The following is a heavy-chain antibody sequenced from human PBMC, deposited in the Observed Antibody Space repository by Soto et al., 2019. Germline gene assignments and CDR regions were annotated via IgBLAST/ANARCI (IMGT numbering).Heavy chain of an antibody. J-gene: IGHJ6*02. V-gene: IGHV1-2*02. D-gene: IGHD3-10*02. CDR3: ARAVYCVEDCYSYGMDV. CDR2: INPHSGST. Sequence: QVQVVQSGAEAKKPGASVKISCKTSGYSFTDDYLHWVRQAPGPGLEWVGWINPHSGSTNFAQKFLGRVSMTRDTSISTAYMELYSLTSDDTAMYYCARAVYCVEDCYSYGMDVWGQGTTVTVSS. CDR1: GYSFTDDY.